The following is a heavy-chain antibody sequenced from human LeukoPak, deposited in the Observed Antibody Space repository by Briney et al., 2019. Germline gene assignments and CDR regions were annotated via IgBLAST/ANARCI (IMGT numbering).Heavy chain of an antibody. CDR2: INHSGST. CDR3: ASNVVVTGTGWFDP. Sequence: SETLSLTCAVYGGSFSDYYWSWNREPPGKGLEWIGEINHSGSTNYNPSLKSRVTISVDTSKNQFSLKLSSVTAADTAVYYCASNVVVTGTGWFDPWGQGTLVTVSS. CDR1: GGSFSDYY. V-gene: IGHV4-34*01. D-gene: IGHD2-2*01. J-gene: IGHJ5*02.